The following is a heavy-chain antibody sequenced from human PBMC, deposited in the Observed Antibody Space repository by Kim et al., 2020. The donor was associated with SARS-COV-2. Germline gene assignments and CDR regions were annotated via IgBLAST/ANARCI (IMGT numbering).Heavy chain of an antibody. CDR3: AKDNRWRRTYNQYGLPVDY. J-gene: IGHJ4*02. D-gene: IGHD1-1*01. Sequence: KGRFTISRDNAKNSLYLQMNSLRDEDTALYYCAKDNRWRRTYNQYGLPVDYWGQGTLVIVSS. V-gene: IGHV3-9*01.